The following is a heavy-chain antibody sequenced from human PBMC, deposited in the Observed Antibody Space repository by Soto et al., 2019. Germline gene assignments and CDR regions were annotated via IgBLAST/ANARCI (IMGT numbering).Heavy chain of an antibody. CDR2: ISSSSSYT. CDR3: ARGYCSGGSCYHGGMDV. Sequence: QVQLVESGGGLVKPGGSLRLSCAASGFTFSDYYMSWIRQAPGKGLEWVSYISSSSSYTNYADSVKGRFTISRDNAKNSRYLHMNGLRAEDMAVYYCARGYCSGGSCYHGGMDVWCQGTMVTVSS. J-gene: IGHJ6*01. CDR1: GFTFSDYY. D-gene: IGHD2-15*01. V-gene: IGHV3-11*05.